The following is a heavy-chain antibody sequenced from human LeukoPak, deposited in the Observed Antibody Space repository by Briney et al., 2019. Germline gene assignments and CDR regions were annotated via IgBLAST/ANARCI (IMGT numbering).Heavy chain of an antibody. D-gene: IGHD6-13*01. CDR1: GGSISSYY. V-gene: IGHV4-59*01. CDR2: INNRGNT. Sequence: SETLSLTCTVSGGSISSYYWSWIRQPPGKGLEWIGNINNRGNTKYNPTLKSRVTISVDTSKNQFSLKLSSVTAADTAVYYCARIKQLGFYYMDVWGKGTTVTISS. CDR3: ARIKQLGFYYMDV. J-gene: IGHJ6*03.